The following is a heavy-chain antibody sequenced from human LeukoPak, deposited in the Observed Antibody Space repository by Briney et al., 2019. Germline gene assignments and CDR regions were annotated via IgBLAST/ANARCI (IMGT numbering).Heavy chain of an antibody. CDR3: AGDPIYDSSVVFDY. J-gene: IGHJ4*02. CDR2: ISSSSYI. Sequence: GGSLRLSCAASGFTFSSYSMNWVRQAPGKGLEWVSSISSSSYIYYADSVKGRFTISRDNAKNSLYLQMNSLRAEDTAVYYCAGDPIYDSSVVFDYWGQGTLVTVSS. CDR1: GFTFSSYS. D-gene: IGHD3-22*01. V-gene: IGHV3-21*01.